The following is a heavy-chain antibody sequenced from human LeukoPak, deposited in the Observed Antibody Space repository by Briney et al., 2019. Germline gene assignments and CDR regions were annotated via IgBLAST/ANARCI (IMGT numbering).Heavy chain of an antibody. V-gene: IGHV1-69*01. Sequence: SVKVSCKASGDTFSTYAFSWVRQAPGQGLEWMGGIIPILATANYAQKFQGRVTITADESTSTAYMELSSLRSEDTAVYYCARVRERGFSGYDWRHFDYWGQGALITVSS. CDR3: ARVRERGFSGYDWRHFDY. CDR2: IIPILATA. J-gene: IGHJ4*02. D-gene: IGHD5-12*01. CDR1: GDTFSTYA.